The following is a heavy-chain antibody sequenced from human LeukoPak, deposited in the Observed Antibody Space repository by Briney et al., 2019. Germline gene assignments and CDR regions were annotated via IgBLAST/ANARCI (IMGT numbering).Heavy chain of an antibody. CDR2: ISISRRYI. CDR1: GFTFSRYS. D-gene: IGHD3-10*01. CDR3: AKVAKYYYGSETYYFFEH. V-gene: IGHV3-21*01. Sequence: GGSLTLSCAASGFTFSRYSMNWVRQAPGKGLEWVSSISISRRYIYYADSVKGRFTMSRDNAKNSLYLQVNSLRAEDTAVYYCAKVAKYYYGSETYYFFEHWGQGTPVTASS. J-gene: IGHJ4*02.